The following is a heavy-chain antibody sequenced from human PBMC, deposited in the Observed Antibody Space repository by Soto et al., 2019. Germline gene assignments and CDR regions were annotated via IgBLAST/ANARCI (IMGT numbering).Heavy chain of an antibody. V-gene: IGHV1-2*04. CDR1: GYSFTDYH. Sequence: ASVKVSCKASGYSFTDYHIHWVRQAPGQGLEWLGRINPKSGGTSTAQKFQGWVTMTTDTSISTASMELTRLTSDDTEIYYCARGDSTDCSNGVCSFFYNHDMDVWGQGTTVTVS. CDR3: ARGDSTDCSNGVCSFFYNHDMDV. D-gene: IGHD2-8*01. J-gene: IGHJ6*02. CDR2: INPKSGGT.